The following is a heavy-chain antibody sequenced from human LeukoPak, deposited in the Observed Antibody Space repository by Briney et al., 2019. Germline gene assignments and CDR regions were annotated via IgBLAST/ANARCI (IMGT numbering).Heavy chain of an antibody. D-gene: IGHD2-2*01. J-gene: IGHJ4*02. CDR2: ITGSGGTT. CDR3: ANMQGYFDY. CDR1: GFTFTSYA. V-gene: IGHV3-23*01. Sequence: GGSLRLSCAASGFTFTSYAMSWVRQAPGKGLEWVSAITGSGGTTYYADFVKGRFTISRDNSKNTLYPQMNGLSVEDTAVYYCANMQGYFDYWGQGTLVTVSS.